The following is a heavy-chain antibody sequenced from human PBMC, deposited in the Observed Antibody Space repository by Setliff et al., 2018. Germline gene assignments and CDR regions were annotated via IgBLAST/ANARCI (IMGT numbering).Heavy chain of an antibody. V-gene: IGHV7-4-1*02. CDR2: INTNTGNP. D-gene: IGHD2-15*01. Sequence: GASVKVSCKASGYTFTRYAMNWVRQAPGQGLEWMGWINTNTGNPTYAQGFTGRFVFSLDTSISTAYLQISSLKAEDTAVYYCATNSGGNTIDAFDIWGQGTMVTVSS. CDR3: ATNSGGNTIDAFDI. J-gene: IGHJ3*02. CDR1: GYTFTRYA.